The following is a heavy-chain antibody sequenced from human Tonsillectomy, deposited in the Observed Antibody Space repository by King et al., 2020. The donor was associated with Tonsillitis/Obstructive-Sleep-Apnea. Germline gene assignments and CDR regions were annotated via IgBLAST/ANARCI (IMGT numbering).Heavy chain of an antibody. J-gene: IGHJ6*03. CDR2: INRGGIT. D-gene: IGHD1-1*01. CDR1: GGSLSGYY. V-gene: IGHV4-34*01. CDR3: ASLQNRYNYYYYMDV. Sequence: VQLPQWGAGLLKPSETLSLTCAVYGGSLSGYYWNWIRQPPGKGLEWIGEINRGGITNYNPSLKSRVTISVDTSNNQFSLNLTSVTAADTAVYYCASLQNRYNYYYYMDVWGKGTTVTVSS.